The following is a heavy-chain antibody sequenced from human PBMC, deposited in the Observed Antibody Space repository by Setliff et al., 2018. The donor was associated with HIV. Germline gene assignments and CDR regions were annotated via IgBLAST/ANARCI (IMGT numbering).Heavy chain of an antibody. D-gene: IGHD6-13*01. CDR1: GFTFSSYI. Sequence: GGSLRLSCAASGFTFSSYIMNWVRQAPGKGLEWVSSISSSSSYIYYADSVKGRFTISRDNAKNSLYLQMNSLRAEDTAVYYCARGGSNSWSPFDYWGQGTLVTVSS. V-gene: IGHV3-21*01. CDR2: ISSSSSYI. CDR3: ARGGSNSWSPFDY. J-gene: IGHJ4*02.